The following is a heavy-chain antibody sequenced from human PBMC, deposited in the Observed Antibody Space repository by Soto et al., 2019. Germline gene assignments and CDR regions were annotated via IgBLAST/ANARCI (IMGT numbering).Heavy chain of an antibody. CDR2: GNLSGGST. CDR1: GYTFTNYY. D-gene: IGHD1-26*01. J-gene: IGHJ5*02. V-gene: IGHV1-46*01. CDR3: VRVGSGSFYSWFDP. Sequence: SVKFSCQASGYTFTNYYMHWVRQAPGQGLEWMGTGNLSGGSTSYAQKFQGRVTMTRDTSTSTVYMEVNSLSAEDTAVYYCVRVGSGSFYSWFDPWGQGTVVTVSS.